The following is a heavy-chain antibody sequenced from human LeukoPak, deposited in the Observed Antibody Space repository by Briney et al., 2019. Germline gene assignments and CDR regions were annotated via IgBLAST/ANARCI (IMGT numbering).Heavy chain of an antibody. CDR3: ARLPYYYDSSGYYGYVGLDV. CDR1: GYSFTSYW. Sequence: GESLKISCKGSGYSFTSYWIGWVRQMPGKGLEWMGIIYPGDSDTRYSPSFQGQVTISADKSIGTAYLQWSSLKASDTAMYYCARLPYYYDSSGYYGYVGLDVWGQGTTVTVSS. CDR2: IYPGDSDT. J-gene: IGHJ6*02. V-gene: IGHV5-51*01. D-gene: IGHD3-22*01.